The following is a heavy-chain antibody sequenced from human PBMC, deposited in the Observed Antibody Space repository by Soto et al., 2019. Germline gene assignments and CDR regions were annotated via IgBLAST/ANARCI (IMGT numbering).Heavy chain of an antibody. CDR2: IIPIFGTA. J-gene: IGHJ4*02. CDR3: ARGLSATVVTPGPF. D-gene: IGHD4-17*01. CDR1: GGTFSSYA. V-gene: IGHV1-69*13. Sequence: GASVKVSCKASGGTFSSYAIGWVRQDPGQGLEWMGGIIPIFGTANYAQKFQGRVTITADESTSTAYMELSSLRSEDTAVYYCARGLSATVVTPGPFWGQGTLVTVSS.